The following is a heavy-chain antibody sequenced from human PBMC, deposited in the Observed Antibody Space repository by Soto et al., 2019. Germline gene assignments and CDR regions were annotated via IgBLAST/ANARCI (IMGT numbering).Heavy chain of an antibody. J-gene: IGHJ4*02. CDR2: IYSGGST. Sequence: VGSLRLSCAASGFTVSSNYMSWVRQAPGKGLEWVSVIYSGGSTYYADSVKGRFTISRDNSKNTLYLQMNSPRAEDTAVYYCARVLYDFWSGPFDYWGQGTLVTVSS. CDR3: ARVLYDFWSGPFDY. D-gene: IGHD3-3*01. CDR1: GFTVSSNY. V-gene: IGHV3-53*01.